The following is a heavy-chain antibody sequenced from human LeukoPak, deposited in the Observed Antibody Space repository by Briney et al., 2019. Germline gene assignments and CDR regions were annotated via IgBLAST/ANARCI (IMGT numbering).Heavy chain of an antibody. V-gene: IGHV3-11*05. D-gene: IGHD2-21*02. J-gene: IGHJ4*02. CDR3: TTDMGYSGGDCSGFLGY. CDR2: ICSGSTYT. Sequence: PGGSRRLAWVVAGFTFTDHYMSWIRQAPGKGREWGSHICSGSTYTKYADSVRDRLTISRDNAKNSLNLQMISLRAEDTAVYSCTTDMGYSGGDCSGFLGYWGQGTLVTVSS. CDR1: GFTFTDHY.